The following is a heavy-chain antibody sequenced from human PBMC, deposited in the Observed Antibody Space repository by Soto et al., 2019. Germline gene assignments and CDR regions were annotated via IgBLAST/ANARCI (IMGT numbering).Heavy chain of an antibody. Sequence: SETLSLTCTVAGGSISGFYWSWVRQPAGKGLEWIGRIYSSGATKYNPSLRNRVTMSVDTSTDQYSLNLGSMTAADTAVYFCARGPVCGNNCYFDVWGQGTQVTVSS. V-gene: IGHV4-4*07. D-gene: IGHD3-16*01. CDR3: ARGPVCGNNCYFDV. CDR2: IYSSGAT. J-gene: IGHJ4*02. CDR1: GGSISGFY.